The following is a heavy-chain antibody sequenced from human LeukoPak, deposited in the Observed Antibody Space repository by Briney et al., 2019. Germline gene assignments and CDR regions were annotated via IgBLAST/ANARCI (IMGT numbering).Heavy chain of an antibody. D-gene: IGHD3-9*01. Sequence: SETLSLTCAVYGGSFSGYYWSWIRQPPGKGLEWIGEINHSGSTKYNPSLKSRVTISVDTSKNQFSLKLSSVTAADTAVYYCARDYDILTGYSHDAFDIWGQGTMVTVSS. J-gene: IGHJ3*02. V-gene: IGHV4-34*01. CDR1: GGSFSGYY. CDR2: INHSGST. CDR3: ARDYDILTGYSHDAFDI.